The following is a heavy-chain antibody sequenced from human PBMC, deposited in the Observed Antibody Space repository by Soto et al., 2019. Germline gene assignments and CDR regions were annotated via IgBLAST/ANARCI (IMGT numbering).Heavy chain of an antibody. Sequence: QVQLQESGPGLVKPSGTLSLTCAVSSGSISSSNWWSWVRQPPGKGLEWIGDIYHSGSTNYNPSLKSRVTISVDKSKNQCSLKLSSVTAADTAVYYCARGSAAGSSFPFDYWGQGPLVTVSS. CDR1: SGSISSSNW. J-gene: IGHJ4*02. V-gene: IGHV4-4*02. D-gene: IGHD6-13*01. CDR2: IYHSGST. CDR3: ARGSAAGSSFPFDY.